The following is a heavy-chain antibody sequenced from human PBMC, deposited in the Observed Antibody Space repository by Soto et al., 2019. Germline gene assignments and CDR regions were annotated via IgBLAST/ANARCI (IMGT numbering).Heavy chain of an antibody. CDR2: ISGTTNNI. J-gene: IGHJ3*02. CDR3: AKEVPVAGIGFDI. D-gene: IGHD6-19*01. Sequence: GGSLRLSCAASGFTFSSYSMNWIRQAPGKGLEWVSSISGTTNNIYYADSLKGRFTISRDNSKNTLYLQMNSLRAEDTAVYYCAKEVPVAGIGFDIWGQGTMVTVSS. V-gene: IGHV3-21*01. CDR1: GFTFSSYS.